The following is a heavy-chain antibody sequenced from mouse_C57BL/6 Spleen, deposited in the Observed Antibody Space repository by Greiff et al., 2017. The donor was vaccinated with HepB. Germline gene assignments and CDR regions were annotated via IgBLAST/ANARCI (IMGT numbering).Heavy chain of an antibody. Sequence: EVQLQQSGPELVKPGASVKMSCKASGYTFTDYHMHWVKQSHGKSLEWIGYINPNNGGTSYNQKFKGKATLTVNKSSSTAYMELRSLTSEDAAVYYGARSRNPPFDYWGQGTTLTVSS. CDR3: ARSRNPPFDY. CDR2: INPNNGGT. CDR1: GYTFTDYH. J-gene: IGHJ2*01. D-gene: IGHD2-1*01. V-gene: IGHV1-22*01.